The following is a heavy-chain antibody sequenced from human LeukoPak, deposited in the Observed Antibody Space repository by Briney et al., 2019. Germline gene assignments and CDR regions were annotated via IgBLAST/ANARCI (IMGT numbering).Heavy chain of an antibody. CDR3: AKDTHFHYGSGSRSED. CDR2: ISYDGNNK. CDR1: GFTSSA. D-gene: IGHD3-10*01. Sequence: PGRSLRLSCAASGFTSSAMHWVRQAPGKGLEWVAVISYDGNNKYYADSVKGRFTVSRDNSKNTLFLHMTSLRDDDTAVYFCAKDTHFHYGSGSRSEDWGQGTLVIVSS. V-gene: IGHV3-30-3*02. J-gene: IGHJ4*02.